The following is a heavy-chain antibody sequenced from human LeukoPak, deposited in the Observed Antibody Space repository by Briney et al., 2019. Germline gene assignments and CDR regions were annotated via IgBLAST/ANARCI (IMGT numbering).Heavy chain of an antibody. CDR2: IFHNGST. CDR1: GYSIGTWYY. Sequence: PSETLSLTCTVSGYSIGTWYYWGWIRQPPGKGLEWIGSIFHNGSTHYNPSLESRVTISLDTYKNQFSLRLSSVTPAGTAMYYCASVHGSFPGDFWGQGTLVTVSS. J-gene: IGHJ4*02. V-gene: IGHV4-38-2*02. D-gene: IGHD3-10*01. CDR3: ASVHGSFPGDF.